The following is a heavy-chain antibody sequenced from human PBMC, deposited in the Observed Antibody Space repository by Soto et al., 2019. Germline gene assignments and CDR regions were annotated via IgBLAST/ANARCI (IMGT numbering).Heavy chain of an antibody. CDR3: ARETSQNVYSHYGMDV. CDR2: INDSGTT. Sequence: SENLSLPCAIYAGSFSPFYWSWIRQPPGKGLEWIGEINDSGTTNYNPSLKSRVTISADTSKTHFSLRLTSVTAADTAVYYCARETSQNVYSHYGMDVWGQGTTVT. J-gene: IGHJ6*02. V-gene: IGHV4-34*01. CDR1: AGSFSPFY.